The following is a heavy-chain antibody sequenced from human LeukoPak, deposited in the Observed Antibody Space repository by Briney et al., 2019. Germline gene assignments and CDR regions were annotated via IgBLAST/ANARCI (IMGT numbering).Heavy chain of an antibody. D-gene: IGHD2-2*01. CDR1: GFTFSNYA. CDR3: ARDLRYCSSASCSENGAFDI. Sequence: GGSLRLSCAASGFTFSNYAMTWVRQAPGKGLEWVSSISSSGSFIYYADSVKGRFTISRDNARNSLFLQMNSLRAEDTAVYYCARDLRYCSSASCSENGAFDIWGQGTMVTVSS. J-gene: IGHJ3*02. V-gene: IGHV3-21*01. CDR2: ISSSGSFI.